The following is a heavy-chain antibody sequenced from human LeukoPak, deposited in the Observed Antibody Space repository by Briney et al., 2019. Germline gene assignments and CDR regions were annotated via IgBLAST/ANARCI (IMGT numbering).Heavy chain of an antibody. CDR1: GFTFSSYA. Sequence: GGSLRLSCAASGFTFSSYAMHWVRQAPGKGLEWVAVISYDGSNKYYADSVKGRFTISRDNSKNTLYLQINSLRVEDTAVYYCARDLDRSSAFDYWGQGTLVTVSS. V-gene: IGHV3-30*04. D-gene: IGHD6-6*01. CDR2: ISYDGSNK. CDR3: ARDLDRSSAFDY. J-gene: IGHJ4*02.